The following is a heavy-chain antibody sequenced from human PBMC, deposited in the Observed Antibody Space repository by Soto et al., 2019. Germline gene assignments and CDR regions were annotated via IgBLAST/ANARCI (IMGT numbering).Heavy chain of an antibody. CDR3: ARDNSGDFWSGYSHYYFDY. CDR2: ISAYNGNT. V-gene: IGHV1-18*01. CDR1: GYTLTSYG. D-gene: IGHD3-3*01. Sequence: ASVKVSCKASGYTLTSYGISWVRQAPGQGLEWMGWISAYNGNTNYAQKLQGRVTMTTDTSTTTAYMELRSLRSDDTAVYYCARDNSGDFWSGYSHYYFDYWGQGTLVTVSS. J-gene: IGHJ4*02.